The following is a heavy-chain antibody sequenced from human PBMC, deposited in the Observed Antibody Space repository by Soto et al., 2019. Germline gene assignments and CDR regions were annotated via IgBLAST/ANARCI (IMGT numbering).Heavy chain of an antibody. CDR1: GDRFTSYW. J-gene: IGHJ4*02. CDR3: ARLAGATYYFDY. D-gene: IGHD1-26*01. CDR2: IYPGDSDT. Sequence: GAALKISCKGSGDRFTSYWIGWVRQMPGKGLEWMGIIYPGDSDTRYSPSFQGQVTISADKSISTAYLQWSSLKASDTAMYYCARLAGATYYFDYWGQGTLVTVSS. V-gene: IGHV5-51*01.